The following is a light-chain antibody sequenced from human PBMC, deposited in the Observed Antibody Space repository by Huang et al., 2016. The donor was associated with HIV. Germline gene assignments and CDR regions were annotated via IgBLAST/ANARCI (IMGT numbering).Light chain of an antibody. CDR1: QTISSF. J-gene: IGKJ3*01. CDR2: GAS. V-gene: IGKV3-11*01. Sequence: EIVLTQSPATLSLSPGGRATLSCRASQTISSFLAWYQQGAGQAPRLLIYGASNRATGIPARFSGSGSGTDFTLTINNLEPGDFAVYYCQQRFTFGPGTKVDIK. CDR3: QQRFT.